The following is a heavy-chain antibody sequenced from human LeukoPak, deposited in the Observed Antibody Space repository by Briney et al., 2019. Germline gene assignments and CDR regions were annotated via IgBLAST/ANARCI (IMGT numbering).Heavy chain of an antibody. Sequence: ASVKVSCKASGYTFTSYAMHWVRQAPGQRLEWMGWINAGNGNTKYSQKFQGRVTITRDTSASTAYMELSSLRSEDTAVYYCARDSGYSSGWNLPGYWGQGTLVTVSS. CDR2: INAGNGNT. D-gene: IGHD6-19*01. J-gene: IGHJ4*02. V-gene: IGHV1-3*01. CDR1: GYTFTSYA. CDR3: ARDSGYSSGWNLPGY.